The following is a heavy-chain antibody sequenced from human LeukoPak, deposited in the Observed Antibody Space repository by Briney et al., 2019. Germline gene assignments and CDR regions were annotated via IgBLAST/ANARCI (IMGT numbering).Heavy chain of an antibody. D-gene: IGHD3-22*01. V-gene: IGHV4-4*07. CDR2: IYTSGST. CDR3: ARVTGYMIEDYFDY. J-gene: IGHJ4*02. Sequence: SETLSLTCTVSGGSISSYYWSWIRQPAGKGLEWIGRIYTSGSTNYNPSLKSRVTMSVDTSKNQFSLRLSSVTAADTAVYYCARVTGYMIEDYFDYWGQGTLVTVSS. CDR1: GGSISSYY.